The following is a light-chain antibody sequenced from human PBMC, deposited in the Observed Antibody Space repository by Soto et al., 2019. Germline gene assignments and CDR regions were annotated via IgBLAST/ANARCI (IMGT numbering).Light chain of an antibody. Sequence: DIVMTQSPDSLAVSLGERATINCKPSQSVLYNSNNKNYLAWYQHKPGQPPRLLIYWASTRESGVPDRFSGSGSGRDFTLTISSLKPEDVAVYYCQQYYSTPLTFGGGTKVGIK. CDR1: QSVLYNSNNKNY. J-gene: IGKJ4*01. CDR3: QQYYSTPLT. CDR2: WAS. V-gene: IGKV4-1*01.